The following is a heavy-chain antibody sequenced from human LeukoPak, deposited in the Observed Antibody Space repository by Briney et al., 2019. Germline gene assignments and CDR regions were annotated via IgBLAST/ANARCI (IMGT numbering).Heavy chain of an antibody. Sequence: GGSLRLSCVASGFTFNKYGVHWVRQAPGKGPEWVAVIWYDGSYEYYADSVKGRLAISRDNDKNTVNLKMNSLRVEDSAVYYCARDGSGLAVRGWFDFWGQGTLVTVSS. CDR1: GFTFNKYG. CDR2: IWYDGSYE. V-gene: IGHV3-33*01. D-gene: IGHD3-10*01. CDR3: ARDGSGLAVRGWFDF. J-gene: IGHJ5*01.